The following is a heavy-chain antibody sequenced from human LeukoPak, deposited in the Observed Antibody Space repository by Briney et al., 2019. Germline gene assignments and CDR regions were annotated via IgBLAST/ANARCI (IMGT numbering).Heavy chain of an antibody. Sequence: PGRSLRLSCAASGFTFSSYGMHWVRQAPGKGLEWVAVISYDGSNKYYADSVKGRFTISRDNSKNTLFLQMNSLRAEDTAPYYCAKSAAIYFYYGLDVWGQGTTVTVSS. CDR2: ISYDGSNK. V-gene: IGHV3-30*18. D-gene: IGHD2/OR15-2a*01. CDR3: AKSAAIYFYYGLDV. J-gene: IGHJ6*02. CDR1: GFTFSSYG.